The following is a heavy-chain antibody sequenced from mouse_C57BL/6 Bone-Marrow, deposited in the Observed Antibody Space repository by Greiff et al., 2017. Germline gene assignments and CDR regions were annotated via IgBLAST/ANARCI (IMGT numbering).Heavy chain of an antibody. CDR1: GYTFTSYW. D-gene: IGHD1-1*01. J-gene: IGHJ4*01. Sequence: QVQLQQPGAELVMPVASVKLSCKASGYTFTSYWMHWVKQRPGQGLEWIGEIDPSDSYTNYNQKFKGKSTLTVDKSSSTAYMQLSSLTSEDSAVYYCARRGSSDAMDYWGQGTSVTVSS. CDR2: IDPSDSYT. V-gene: IGHV1-69*01. CDR3: ARRGSSDAMDY.